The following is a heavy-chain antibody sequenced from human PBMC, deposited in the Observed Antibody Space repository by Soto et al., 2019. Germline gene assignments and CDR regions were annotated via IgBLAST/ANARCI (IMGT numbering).Heavy chain of an antibody. J-gene: IGHJ3*02. V-gene: IGHV1-58*02. D-gene: IGHD3-9*01. CDR3: AAPYDILTGEDAFDI. CDR1: GFTFTSSG. Sequence: GAAGKVSCQASGFTFTSSGMQWGRQACGQRLEWIGWIVVGSGNTNYAQKFQERVTITRDMSTSTAYMELSSLRSEDTAVYYCAAPYDILTGEDAFDIWGQGTMVTVSS. CDR2: IVVGSGNT.